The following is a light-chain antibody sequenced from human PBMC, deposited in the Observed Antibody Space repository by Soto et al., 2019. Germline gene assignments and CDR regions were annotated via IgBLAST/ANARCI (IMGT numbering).Light chain of an antibody. Sequence: QSVLTQPPSVSGAPGQRVTISCTGSSSNIGAGYDVHWYRQLPGTAPKLLIYGNTNRPSGVPDRFSGSKSGTSASLAITGLQAEDEADYYCQSYDISLSGGVFGGGTQLTVL. J-gene: IGLJ3*02. CDR2: GNT. CDR3: QSYDISLSGGV. CDR1: SSNIGAGYD. V-gene: IGLV1-40*01.